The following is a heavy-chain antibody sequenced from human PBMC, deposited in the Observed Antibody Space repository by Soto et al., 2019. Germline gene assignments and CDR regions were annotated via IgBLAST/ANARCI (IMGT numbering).Heavy chain of an antibody. V-gene: IGHV1-69*13. Sequence: SVKVSCKASGGTFSSYAISWVRQAPGQGLEWMGGIIPIFGTANYAQKFQGRVTITADESTSTAYMELSSLRSEDTAVYYCARGGDSSGYYLENFPFDYWGQGTLVTVSS. J-gene: IGHJ4*02. CDR3: ARGGDSSGYYLENFPFDY. CDR1: GGTFSSYA. CDR2: IIPIFGTA. D-gene: IGHD3-22*01.